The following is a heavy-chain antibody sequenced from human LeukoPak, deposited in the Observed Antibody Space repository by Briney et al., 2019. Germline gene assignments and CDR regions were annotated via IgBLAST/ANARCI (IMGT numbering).Heavy chain of an antibody. CDR1: GGSISSYY. D-gene: IGHD2-21*02. Sequence: SETLSLTCTVSGGSISSYYWSWIRQPAGKGLEWIGRIYTSGSTNSNPSLKSRVTMSVDTSKNQFSLKLSSVTAADTAVYYCARGGVYCGGDCCSGLSYWGQGTLVTVSS. CDR2: IYTSGST. J-gene: IGHJ4*02. V-gene: IGHV4-4*07. CDR3: ARGGVYCGGDCCSGLSY.